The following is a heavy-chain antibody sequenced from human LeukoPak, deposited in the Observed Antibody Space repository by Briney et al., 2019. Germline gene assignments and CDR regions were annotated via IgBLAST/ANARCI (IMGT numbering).Heavy chain of an antibody. J-gene: IGHJ4*02. CDR1: GYTFTKYG. CDR3: ARGDDYGDYWGLY. CDR2: ISTYNGNT. V-gene: IGHV1-18*01. D-gene: IGHD4-17*01. Sequence: GASVTVSCKASGYTFTKYGITWVRQAPGQGLEWMGWISTYNGNTNYAQKLQGRVTMTTDTSTSTAYMELRSLISGDAAVYYCARGDDYGDYWGLYWGQGTLVTVSS.